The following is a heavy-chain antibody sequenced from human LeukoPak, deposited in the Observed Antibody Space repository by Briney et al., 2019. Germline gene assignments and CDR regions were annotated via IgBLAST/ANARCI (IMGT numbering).Heavy chain of an antibody. V-gene: IGHV4-4*07. CDR3: ARGQGPSGTYVWGSYRPNGAFDY. CDR1: GGSIGSYY. J-gene: IGHJ4*02. Sequence: SETLSLTCTVSGGSIGSYYWSWIRQPAGKGLEWIGRIYTSGSTNYNPSLKSRVTMSVDTSKNQFSLKLSSVTAADTAVYYCARGQGPSGTYVWGSYRPNGAFDYWGRGTLVTVSS. CDR2: IYTSGST. D-gene: IGHD3-16*02.